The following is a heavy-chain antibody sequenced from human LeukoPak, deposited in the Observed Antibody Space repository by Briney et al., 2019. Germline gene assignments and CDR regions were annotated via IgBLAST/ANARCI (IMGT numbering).Heavy chain of an antibody. CDR2: INPNSGGT. CDR1: GYIFTSYF. J-gene: IGHJ5*02. D-gene: IGHD3-3*01. V-gene: IGHV1-2*02. CDR3: ARDDYDFWSGYYNYWFDP. Sequence: ASVKVSCKASGYIFTSYFMHWVRQAPGEGLEWMGWINPNSGGTNYAQKFQGRVTMIRDTSISTAYMELSRLRSDDTAVYYCARDDYDFWSGYYNYWFDPWGQGTLVTVSS.